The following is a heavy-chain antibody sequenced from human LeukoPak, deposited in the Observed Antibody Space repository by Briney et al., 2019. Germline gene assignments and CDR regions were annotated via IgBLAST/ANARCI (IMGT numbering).Heavy chain of an antibody. CDR2: ISPDGSST. V-gene: IGHV3-74*01. CDR1: GFTFSSYW. J-gene: IGHJ3*02. D-gene: IGHD2-15*01. Sequence: GGSLRLSCAASGFTFSSYWMHWVRQAPGKGLVWVSRISPDGSSTTYADSAKGRFTISRDNAKDTLYLQMNSLRAEDTALYYCAKLPDIVVVVAEGFRAYDIWGQGTMVTVSS. CDR3: AKLPDIVVVVAEGFRAYDI.